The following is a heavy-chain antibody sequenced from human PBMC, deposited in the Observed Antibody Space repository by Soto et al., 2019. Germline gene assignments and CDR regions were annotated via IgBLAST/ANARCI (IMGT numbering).Heavy chain of an antibody. CDR3: SRAPFDSSSYFAY. J-gene: IGHJ4*02. CDR2: ISYDETNE. CDR1: GFTFSRYT. D-gene: IGHD3-22*01. Sequence: GGSLRLSCAASGFTFSRYTMHWVRQAPGKGLEWVAAISYDETNESYADSVKGRFTISRDTSKNTLFLQMNSLRPEDTAVYFCSRAPFDSSSYFAYWGQGTLVTVSS. V-gene: IGHV3-30-3*01.